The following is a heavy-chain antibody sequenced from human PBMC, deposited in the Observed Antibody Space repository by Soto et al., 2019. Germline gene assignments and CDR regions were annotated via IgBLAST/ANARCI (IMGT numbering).Heavy chain of an antibody. J-gene: IGHJ3*02. CDR2: INPNSGGT. Sequence: ASVKVSCKASGYTFTGYYMHWVRQAPGQGLEWMGWINPNSGGTNYAQKFQGWVTMTRDTSISTAYMELSRLRSDDTAVYYCARARYNNPPNLYEEGAFDIWGQGTMVTVSS. CDR1: GYTFTGYY. V-gene: IGHV1-2*04. CDR3: ARARYNNPPNLYEEGAFDI. D-gene: IGHD1-20*01.